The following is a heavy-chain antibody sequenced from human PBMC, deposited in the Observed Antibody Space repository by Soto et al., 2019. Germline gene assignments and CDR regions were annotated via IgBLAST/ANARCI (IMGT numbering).Heavy chain of an antibody. Sequence: EVQLLESGGGLVQPGGSLRLSCAASGFTFSSYAMSWVRQAPGQGLEWVSAISGSGGSTYYADSVKGRFTISRDNSKNTLYLQMNSLRAEDTAVYYCAKWWVVSSWFDPWGQGTLVTVSS. J-gene: IGHJ5*02. CDR2: ISGSGGST. D-gene: IGHD3-22*01. V-gene: IGHV3-23*01. CDR1: GFTFSSYA. CDR3: AKWWVVSSWFDP.